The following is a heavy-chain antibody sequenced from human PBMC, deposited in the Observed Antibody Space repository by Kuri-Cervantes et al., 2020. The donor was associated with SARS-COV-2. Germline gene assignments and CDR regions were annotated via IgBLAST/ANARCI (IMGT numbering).Heavy chain of an antibody. Sequence: SVPVSCKASGYTLTGYYMHWVRQAPGQGLEWMGWIIPILGIANYAQKFQGRVTITADKSTSTAYTELSSLRSEDTAVYYCAREREDIVVVPAETWFDPWGQGTLVTVSS. CDR3: AREREDIVVVPAETWFDP. CDR2: IIPILGIA. V-gene: IGHV1-69*10. J-gene: IGHJ5*02. CDR1: GYTLTGYY. D-gene: IGHD2-2*01.